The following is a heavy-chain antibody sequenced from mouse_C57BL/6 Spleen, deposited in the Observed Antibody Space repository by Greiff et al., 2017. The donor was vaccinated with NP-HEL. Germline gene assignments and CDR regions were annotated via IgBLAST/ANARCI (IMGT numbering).Heavy chain of an antibody. CDR2: FYPGSGSI. CDR1: GYTFTEYT. D-gene: IGHD2-4*01. V-gene: IGHV1-62-2*01. CDR3: ARHEVIYDYDGDYFDY. J-gene: IGHJ2*01. Sequence: QVQLKQSGAELVKPGASVKLSCKASGYTFTEYTIHWVKQRSGQGLEWIGWFYPGSGSIKYNEKFKDKATLTADKSSSTVYMELSRLTSEDSAVYFCARHEVIYDYDGDYFDYWGQGTTLTVSS.